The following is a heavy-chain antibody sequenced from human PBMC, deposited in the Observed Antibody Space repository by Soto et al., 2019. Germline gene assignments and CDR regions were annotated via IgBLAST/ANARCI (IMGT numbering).Heavy chain of an antibody. CDR2: ISIDSSTI. Sequence: HPGGSLRLSCAASGFTFSSYSMNWVRQAPGKGLEWVSYISIDSSTIYYRDSVKGRFTISRDNAKNSLYLQMNSLRADDTAVYYCARDDADILTGDPSFFDYWGQGTLVTVSS. J-gene: IGHJ4*02. CDR1: GFTFSSYS. CDR3: ARDDADILTGDPSFFDY. D-gene: IGHD3-9*01. V-gene: IGHV3-48*01.